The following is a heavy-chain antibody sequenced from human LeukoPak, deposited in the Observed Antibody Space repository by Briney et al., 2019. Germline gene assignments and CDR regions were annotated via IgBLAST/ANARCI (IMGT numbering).Heavy chain of an antibody. Sequence: GESLKISCKGSGYSFTSYWIGWVRQMPGKGLEWKGIIYPGDSDTRYSPSFQDQVTISADKSISTAYLQWSSLKASDTAMYYCASTRELLYAADAFDIWGQGTMVTVSS. CDR3: ASTRELLYAADAFDI. CDR2: IYPGDSDT. D-gene: IGHD1-26*01. CDR1: GYSFTSYW. V-gene: IGHV5-51*01. J-gene: IGHJ3*02.